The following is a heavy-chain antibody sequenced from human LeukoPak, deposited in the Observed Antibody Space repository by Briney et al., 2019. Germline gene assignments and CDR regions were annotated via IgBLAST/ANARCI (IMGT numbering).Heavy chain of an antibody. V-gene: IGHV3-23*01. Sequence: GESMRLSCAASAITISSYAMSWVRQPPHQGLDLVSAISVSGDSTSYADSVKGRLTYSIDNSKNALYLQMNSLRAEDTDVYYCAKGDAEWGERYFDYWGQGIVVTVSS. CDR3: AKGDAEWGERYFDY. CDR1: AITISSYA. J-gene: IGHJ4*02. D-gene: IGHD3-3*01. CDR2: ISVSGDST.